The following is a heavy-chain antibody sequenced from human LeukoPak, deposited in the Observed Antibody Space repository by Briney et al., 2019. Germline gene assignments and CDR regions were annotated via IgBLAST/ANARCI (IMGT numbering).Heavy chain of an antibody. CDR1: GYSFTNFW. J-gene: IGHJ4*02. V-gene: IGHV5-51*01. D-gene: IGHD3-22*01. CDR2: IYPGDSDT. Sequence: GESLKISCKGSGYSFTNFWIGWGRQMPGKGLEWIGTIYPGDSDTRYRPSFQGQVTISADKSISTAYLQWSSLKASDTAIYCARLGLGAYDNSGFYYLDYWAQGTLVTVSS. CDR3: ARLGLGAYDNSGFYYLDY.